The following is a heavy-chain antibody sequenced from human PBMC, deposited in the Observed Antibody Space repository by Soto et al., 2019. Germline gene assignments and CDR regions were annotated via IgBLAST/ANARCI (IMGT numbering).Heavy chain of an antibody. D-gene: IGHD6-19*01. CDR1: GFTFRNYA. Sequence: GGSLRLSCAASGFTFRNYAMSWVRQTPEKGLEWVSAINGGGISTNYADSVKGRFTISRDHAKNTIYLQMTSLRAEDTAVYYCAKEDGWLVLNAFDIWGQGTMVTVSS. CDR2: INGGGIST. CDR3: AKEDGWLVLNAFDI. V-gene: IGHV3-23*01. J-gene: IGHJ3*02.